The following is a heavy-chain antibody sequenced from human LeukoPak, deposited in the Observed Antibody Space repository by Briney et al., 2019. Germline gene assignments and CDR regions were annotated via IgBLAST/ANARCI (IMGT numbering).Heavy chain of an antibody. J-gene: IGHJ6*03. CDR1: GYTFTGYY. D-gene: IGHD4-17*01. V-gene: IGHV1-2*02. Sequence: ASVKVSCKASGYTFTGYYMHWVRQAPGQGLEWMGWINPNSGDTNYAQRFQGRVTMTRDTSISTAYMELSRLGSDDTAVYYCARAGASNNDYGDFYYYYYMDVWGKGTTVTISS. CDR2: INPNSGDT. CDR3: ARAGASNNDYGDFYYYYYMDV.